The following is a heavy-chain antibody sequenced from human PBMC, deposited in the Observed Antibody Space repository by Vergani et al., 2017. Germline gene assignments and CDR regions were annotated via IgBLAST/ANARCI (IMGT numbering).Heavy chain of an antibody. V-gene: IGHV3-23*01. CDR3: ADLYGDDGFSPF. D-gene: IGHD2-21*01. Sequence: EVRLLESGGDLLQSGESLKISCAASGFSFKDYAMSWVRQAPGKGLEWVSGISGTGGFTFYADSVKGRFTISRYDSKNTVYLQINSLRAEDTAFYYCADLYGDDGFSPFWGQGTLVTVSS. J-gene: IGHJ4*02. CDR1: GFSFKDYA. CDR2: ISGTGGFT.